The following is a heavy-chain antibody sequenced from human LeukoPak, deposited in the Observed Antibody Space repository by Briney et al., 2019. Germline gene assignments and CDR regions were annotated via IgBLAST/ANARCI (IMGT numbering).Heavy chain of an antibody. V-gene: IGHV3-30*18. CDR1: GFTFSTYG. D-gene: IGHD2-2*01. CDR3: AKAHILLHCSSTSCYGDAFDI. J-gene: IGHJ3*02. Sequence: GGSLRLSCAASGFTFSTYGMHWVRQAPGKGLEWVAVISYDGSNKHYADSVKGRFTISRDHSKNTLYLQMNSLRVEDTAVYYCAKAHILLHCSSTSCYGDAFDIWGQGTMVTVSS. CDR2: ISYDGSNK.